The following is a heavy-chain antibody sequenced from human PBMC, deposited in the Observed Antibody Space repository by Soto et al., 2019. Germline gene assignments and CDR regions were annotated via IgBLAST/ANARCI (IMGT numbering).Heavy chain of an antibody. Sequence: TLSLTCTVSGGSISSGDSYWSWIRQPPGKGLEWIGYMYYSGTTYYNPSLKSRVSFSVDTSKNQFSLKLTSVTAADTAVYYCARDEKKTDCYSGRDVWGQGTTVTVSS. CDR2: MYYSGTT. CDR3: ARDEKKTDCYSGRDV. CDR1: GGSISSGDSY. J-gene: IGHJ6*02. V-gene: IGHV4-30-4*01.